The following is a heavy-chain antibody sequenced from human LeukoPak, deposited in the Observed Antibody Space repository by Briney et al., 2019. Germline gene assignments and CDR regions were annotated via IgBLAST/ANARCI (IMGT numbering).Heavy chain of an antibody. Sequence: PGGSLRLTCTTSGFTFGDYALNWVRQAPGKGLEWVAFICSKAYGGTTDYAASVKGRFTISRDDSKSIAYLQMNRLKTEDTAVYYCVRRYSYAYGYFDSWGQGTLVTVSS. CDR1: GFTFGDYA. CDR2: ICSKAYGGTT. CDR3: VRRYSYAYGYFDS. D-gene: IGHD5-18*01. V-gene: IGHV3-49*04. J-gene: IGHJ4*02.